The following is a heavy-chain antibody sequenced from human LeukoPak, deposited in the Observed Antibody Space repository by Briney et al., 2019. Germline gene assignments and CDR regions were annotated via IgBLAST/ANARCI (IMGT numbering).Heavy chain of an antibody. CDR3: ARDSEGYCSGGSCYFDY. Sequence: GPSVKVSCKXSGGTFSSYAISWVRQAPGQGLEWMGRIIPIFGTANYSQKFQGRVTITTDESTSTAYMELSSLRSEDTAVYYCARDSEGYCSGGSCYFDYWGQGTLVTVSS. CDR2: IIPIFGTA. D-gene: IGHD2-15*01. CDR1: GGTFSSYA. J-gene: IGHJ4*02. V-gene: IGHV1-69*05.